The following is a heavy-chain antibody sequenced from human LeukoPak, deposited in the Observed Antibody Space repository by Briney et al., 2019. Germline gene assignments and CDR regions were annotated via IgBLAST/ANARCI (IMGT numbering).Heavy chain of an antibody. D-gene: IGHD3-10*01. CDR3: ARINYYGSGSYYP. Sequence: GGSLRLSCAASGFTFSSYWMHWVRQAPGKGLGWVSRINSDGSSTSYADSVKGRFTISRDNAKNTLYLQMNSLRAEDTAVYYCARINYYGSGSYYPWGQGTLVTVSS. CDR2: INSDGSST. V-gene: IGHV3-74*01. CDR1: GFTFSSYW. J-gene: IGHJ5*02.